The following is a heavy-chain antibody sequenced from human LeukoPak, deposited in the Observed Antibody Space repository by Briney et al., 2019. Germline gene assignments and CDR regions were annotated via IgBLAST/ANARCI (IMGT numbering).Heavy chain of an antibody. CDR1: GGSISSYY. Sequence: KPSETLSLTCTVSGGSISSYYWSWIRQPAGKGLGWIGRIYTSGSTNYNPSLKSRVTISVDKSKNQFSLKLSSVTAADTAVYYCVKLIRGLLWFGESNWFDPWGQGTLVTVSS. V-gene: IGHV4-4*07. CDR2: IYTSGST. CDR3: VKLIRGLLWFGESNWFDP. D-gene: IGHD3-10*01. J-gene: IGHJ5*02.